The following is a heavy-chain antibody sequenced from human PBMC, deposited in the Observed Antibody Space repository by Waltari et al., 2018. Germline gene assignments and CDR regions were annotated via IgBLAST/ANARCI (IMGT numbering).Heavy chain of an antibody. CDR1: GFTFSSDD. CDR2: ITNSGGST. J-gene: IGHJ4*02. CDR3: ARRPCRDGNCYMDH. D-gene: IGHD2-15*01. Sequence: EVQLLESGGGLVQPGGSLRLSCAASGFTFSSDDMNWVRQAPGKGREWVSEITNSGGSTYHADSLKGRFTIARDNAKNMLYLQMNSLRAEDTAVYYCARRPCRDGNCYMDHWGQGTLVTVSS. V-gene: IGHV3-23*01.